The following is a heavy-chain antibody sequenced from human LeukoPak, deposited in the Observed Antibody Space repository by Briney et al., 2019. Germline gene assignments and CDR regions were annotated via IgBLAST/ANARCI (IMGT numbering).Heavy chain of an antibody. CDR2: ITPLFGTA. V-gene: IGHV1-69*13. D-gene: IGHD2-2*01. CDR1: GGTFSKYT. CDR3: ARALLRYCSSTSCYWFDP. Sequence: ASVKVSCKASGGTFSKYTISWVRQRPGQGLEWMGGITPLFGTANYAQKFQGRVTITADESASTAYMELSSLRSEDTAVYYCARALLRYCSSTSCYWFDPWGQGTLVTVSS. J-gene: IGHJ5*02.